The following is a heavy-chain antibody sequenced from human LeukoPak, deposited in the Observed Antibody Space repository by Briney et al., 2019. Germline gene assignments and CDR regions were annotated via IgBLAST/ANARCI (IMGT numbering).Heavy chain of an antibody. V-gene: IGHV3-7*02. D-gene: IGHD2-8*02. CDR2: INQDGSEK. J-gene: IGHJ4*02. Sequence: GGSLRLSCAASGFSFRSFWMSWVRQAPGKGLEWVANINQDGSEKYYVDSVKGRFTISRDNAKNSLYLQMSSLRAEDTAVYYCVKGQEVVYAPTFDYWGQGSLVTVSS. CDR3: VKGQEVVYAPTFDY. CDR1: GFSFRSFW.